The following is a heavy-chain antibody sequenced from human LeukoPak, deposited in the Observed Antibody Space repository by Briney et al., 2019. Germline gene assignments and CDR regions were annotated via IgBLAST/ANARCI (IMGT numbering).Heavy chain of an antibody. Sequence: PGGSLRLSCAASGFTFSSYWMAWVRQAPGKELEWVANIKGDGSEDHYVDSVRGRFTISRDNAKNSLYLQMNSLTAEDTAVYYCARDVPYNMNQMYFDYWGQGTTVTVSS. V-gene: IGHV3-7*01. CDR3: ARDVPYNMNQMYFDY. D-gene: IGHD3-10*01. CDR1: GFTFSSYW. CDR2: IKGDGSED. J-gene: IGHJ4*03.